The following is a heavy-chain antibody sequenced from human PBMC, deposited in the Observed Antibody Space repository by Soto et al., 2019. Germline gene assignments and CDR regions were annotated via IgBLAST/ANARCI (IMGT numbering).Heavy chain of an antibody. D-gene: IGHD6-19*01. J-gene: IGHJ4*02. Sequence: HPGRSLRPSCTASGFPFSHYAMNWVRQGPGTRLEWVADISGSGDSAPYAESVRGRFTISRDNSRDTLYLQMNSLRVDDTAVYYCGKERRGSGWSVCNFWGQGALVTVSS. CDR1: GFPFSHYA. CDR2: ISGSGDSA. CDR3: GKERRGSGWSVCNF. V-gene: IGHV3-23*01.